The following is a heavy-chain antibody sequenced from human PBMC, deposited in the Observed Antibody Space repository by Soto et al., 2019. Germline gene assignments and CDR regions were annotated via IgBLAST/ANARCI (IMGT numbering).Heavy chain of an antibody. CDR1: GGSISSGDYY. D-gene: IGHD2-2*01. Sequence: QVQLQESGPGLVKPSQTLSLTCTVSGGSISSGDYYWSWIRQPPGKGLEWIGYIYYSGSTYYNPSLKSRVTISVDTSKNQFSLKLSSVTAADTAVYYCARARLRYCSSTSCNPDYYYGMDVWGQGTTVTVSS. CDR2: IYYSGST. V-gene: IGHV4-30-4*01. J-gene: IGHJ6*02. CDR3: ARARLRYCSSTSCNPDYYYGMDV.